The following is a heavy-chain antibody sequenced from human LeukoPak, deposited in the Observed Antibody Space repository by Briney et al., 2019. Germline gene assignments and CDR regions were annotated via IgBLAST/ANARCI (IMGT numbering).Heavy chain of an antibody. V-gene: IGHV4-59*04. D-gene: IGHD1-26*01. Sequence: GSLRLSCAASGFTFSSYVMSWIRQPPGKGLEWIGTIYYSGSTYYNPSLKSRVTISVDTSKNQFSLKVTSVTAADTAVYYCASTRRGGSYLDAFDIWGQGTMVTVSA. J-gene: IGHJ3*02. CDR1: GFTFSSYV. CDR3: ASTRRGGSYLDAFDI. CDR2: IYYSGST.